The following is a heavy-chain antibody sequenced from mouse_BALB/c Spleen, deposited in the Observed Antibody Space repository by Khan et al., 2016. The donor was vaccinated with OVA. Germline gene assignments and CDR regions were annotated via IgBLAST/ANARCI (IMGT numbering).Heavy chain of an antibody. CDR1: GFDFSGYW. CDR2: INPDSSTI. J-gene: IGHJ1*01. CDR3: ARLGYYGYFNV. V-gene: IGHV4-1*02. Sequence: EVQLQESGGGLVQPGGSLKLSCAASGFDFSGYWMSWVRQAPGKGLEWIGEINPDSSTINYTPSLKDKFIISRDNAKNTLYLQMSKVRSEDTAPYYCARLGYYGYFNVWGAGTTVTVSS. D-gene: IGHD2-2*01.